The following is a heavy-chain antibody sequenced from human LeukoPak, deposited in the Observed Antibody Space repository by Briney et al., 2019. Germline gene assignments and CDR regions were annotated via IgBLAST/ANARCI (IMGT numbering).Heavy chain of an antibody. CDR3: ARVAAAGHFDY. Sequence: GGSLRLSCAASGFAFSSYAMSWVRQAPGKGLEWVSAISGSGGSTYYADSVKGRFAISRDNSKNTLYLQMNSLRAEDTAVYYCARVAAAGHFDYWGQGTLVTVSS. V-gene: IGHV3-23*01. CDR2: ISGSGGST. CDR1: GFAFSSYA. J-gene: IGHJ4*02. D-gene: IGHD6-13*01.